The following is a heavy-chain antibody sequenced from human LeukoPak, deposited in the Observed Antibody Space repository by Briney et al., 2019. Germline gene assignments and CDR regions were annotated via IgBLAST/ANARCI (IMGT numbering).Heavy chain of an antibody. J-gene: IGHJ2*01. CDR1: GGSISSGSYY. CDR2: IYTSGST. D-gene: IGHD2-2*01. Sequence: SQTLSLTCTVSGGSISSGSYYWSWIRQPAGKGLEWIGRIYTSGSTNYNPSLKSRVTISVDTSKNQFSLKLSSVTAADTAVYYCAREDIVVVPAATGWYFDLWGRGTLVTVSS. V-gene: IGHV4-61*02. CDR3: AREDIVVVPAATGWYFDL.